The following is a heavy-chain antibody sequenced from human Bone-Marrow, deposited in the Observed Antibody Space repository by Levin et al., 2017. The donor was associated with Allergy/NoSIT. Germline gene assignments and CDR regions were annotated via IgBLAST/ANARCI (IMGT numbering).Heavy chain of an antibody. J-gene: IGHJ3*01. CDR1: GGSISGGGYY. CDR3: ARGTFHGASDAFDV. CDR2: ISYIGST. V-gene: IGHV4-31*03. D-gene: IGHD1/OR15-1a*01. Sequence: SETLSLTCTVSGGSISGGGYYWCWIRQHPGTGLEWIGCISYIGSTHYNPSLKSRVTISAYTSDKQFSLQMSSVTAADTAVFYCARGTFHGASDAFDVWGQGTIVTVSS.